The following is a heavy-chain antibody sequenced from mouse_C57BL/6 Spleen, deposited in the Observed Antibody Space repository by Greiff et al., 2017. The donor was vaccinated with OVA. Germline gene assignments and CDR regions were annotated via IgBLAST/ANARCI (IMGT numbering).Heavy chain of an antibody. Sequence: EVQVVESGEGLVKPGGSLKLSCAASGFTFSSYAMSWVRQTPEKRLEWVAYISSGGDYIYYADTVKGRFTISRDNARNTLYLQMSSLKSEDTAMYYCTRDHGSSSYYAMDYWGQGTSVTVSS. V-gene: IGHV5-9-1*02. J-gene: IGHJ4*01. CDR3: TRDHGSSSYYAMDY. CDR1: GFTFSSYA. CDR2: ISSGGDYI. D-gene: IGHD1-1*01.